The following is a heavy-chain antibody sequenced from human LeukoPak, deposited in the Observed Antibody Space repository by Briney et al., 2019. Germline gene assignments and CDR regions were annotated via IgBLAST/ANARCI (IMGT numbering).Heavy chain of an antibody. CDR2: IIPIFGTA. Sequence: ASVKVSCKASGGTFSSYAISWVRQAPGQGLEWMGGIIPIFGTANYAQKFQGRVTITADESTSTAYMELSSLRAEDTAVYYCARVNYDSSGYYRSAPFDYWGQGTLVTVSS. J-gene: IGHJ4*02. V-gene: IGHV1-69*13. D-gene: IGHD3-22*01. CDR3: ARVNYDSSGYYRSAPFDY. CDR1: GGTFSSYA.